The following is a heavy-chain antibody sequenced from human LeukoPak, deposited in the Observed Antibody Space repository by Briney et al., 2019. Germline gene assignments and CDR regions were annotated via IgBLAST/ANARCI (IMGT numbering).Heavy chain of an antibody. D-gene: IGHD2-21*02. CDR1: GFTVSSNY. CDR3: ARATASSPLYYGMDV. Sequence: GGSLRLSCAASGFTVSSNYMSWVRLAPGKGLEWVSVIYSGGSTYYADSVKGRFTISRHNSKNTLYLQMNSLRAEDTAVYYCARATASSPLYYGMDVWGQGTTVTVSS. CDR2: IYSGGST. J-gene: IGHJ6*02. V-gene: IGHV3-53*04.